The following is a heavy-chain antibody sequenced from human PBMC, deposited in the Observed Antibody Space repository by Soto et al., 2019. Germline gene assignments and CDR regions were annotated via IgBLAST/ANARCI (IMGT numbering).Heavy chain of an antibody. CDR3: ATYMRQWLARRPGYFYL. CDR1: GFTFSSYA. Sequence: EVQLLESGGGLVQNGGSLRLSCAASGFTFSSYAMSWVRQAPGKGLEWVSAISGSGGSTYYADSVKGRFTISRDNSKNTLYRQMNCLRAEDTAVYYCATYMRQWLARRPGYFYLWGRGTLFSVS. CDR2: ISGSGGST. V-gene: IGHV3-23*01. D-gene: IGHD6-19*01. J-gene: IGHJ2*01.